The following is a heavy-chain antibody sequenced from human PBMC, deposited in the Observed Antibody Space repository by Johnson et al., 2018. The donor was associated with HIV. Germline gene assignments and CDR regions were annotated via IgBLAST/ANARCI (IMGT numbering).Heavy chain of an antibody. CDR2: IRSKAYGGTT. CDR3: TTAGLRYFDWFTGVFDI. V-gene: IGHV3-49*04. J-gene: IGHJ3*02. CDR1: GFTFGDYA. Sequence: VQLVESGGGLVQPGRSLRLSCTASGFTFGDYAMSWVRQAPGKGLEWVGCIRSKAYGGTTEYAASVKGRFTISRDDSKSIAYLQMDSLKTEDTAVYYCTTAGLRYFDWFTGVFDIWGQGTMVTVSS. D-gene: IGHD3-9*01.